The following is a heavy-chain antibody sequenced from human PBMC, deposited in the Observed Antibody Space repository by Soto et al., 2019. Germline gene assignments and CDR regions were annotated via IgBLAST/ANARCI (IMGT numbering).Heavy chain of an antibody. D-gene: IGHD1-26*01. J-gene: IGHJ3*02. Sequence: QVQLVQYGAEVKKPGSSVKVSCKASGRTFSSYTISWVRQAPGQGLEWMGRNIPILGIANYPKKFQGRVTNTAEKTTSTAYIELRSLRSEDTGVYYCARDRDGSGSPHDAFDIWGQGTMVTVSS. CDR2: NIPILGIA. CDR3: ARDRDGSGSPHDAFDI. V-gene: IGHV1-69*08. CDR1: GRTFSSYT.